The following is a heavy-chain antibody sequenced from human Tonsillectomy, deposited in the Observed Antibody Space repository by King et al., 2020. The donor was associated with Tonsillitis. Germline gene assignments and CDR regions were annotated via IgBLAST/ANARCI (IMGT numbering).Heavy chain of an antibody. Sequence: VQLQESGPGLVKPSQTLSLTCAVSGGSISSGGYSWSWIRQPPGKGLEWIGYIYYSGSTYYNPSLKSRVTISVDTSKNQFSLKLSSVTAADTAVYYCARMRYYYDSSVYRPGAFDIWGQGTMVPVSS. V-gene: IGHV4-30-4*07. J-gene: IGHJ3*02. CDR2: IYYSGST. CDR1: GGSISSGGYS. CDR3: ARMRYYYDSSVYRPGAFDI. D-gene: IGHD3-22*01.